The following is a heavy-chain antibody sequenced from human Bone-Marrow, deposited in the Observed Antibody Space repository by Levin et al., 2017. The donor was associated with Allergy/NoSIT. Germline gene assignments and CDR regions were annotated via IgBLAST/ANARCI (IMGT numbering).Heavy chain of an antibody. CDR2: ISNDGSNK. D-gene: IGHD5-18*01. Sequence: LSLTCSASGFTFSSYGMYWVRQAPGKGLEWVAVISNDGSNKYHVDSVKGRFSISRDNLKSTMYLQMNSLTSEDTAVYYCAKDSGRGYSYASFWGQGTLVTVSS. CDR3: AKDSGRGYSYASF. CDR1: GFTFSSYG. V-gene: IGHV3-30*18. J-gene: IGHJ4*02.